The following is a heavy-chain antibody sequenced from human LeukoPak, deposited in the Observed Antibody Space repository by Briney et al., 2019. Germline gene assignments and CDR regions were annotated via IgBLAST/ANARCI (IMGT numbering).Heavy chain of an antibody. CDR3: ARAGEYYYDNSGYYPNDAFDI. J-gene: IGHJ3*02. Sequence: PSETLSLTCAVSGGSISSGGYSWSWLRQPPGKGLEWSGYIYHNGSTYYNPSLKSRVTISVDRYKNQFSLKLSSVTAADTAVYYCARAGEYYYDNSGYYPNDAFDIWGQGTMVTVSS. V-gene: IGHV4-30-2*01. CDR1: GGSISSGGYS. D-gene: IGHD3-22*01. CDR2: IYHNGST.